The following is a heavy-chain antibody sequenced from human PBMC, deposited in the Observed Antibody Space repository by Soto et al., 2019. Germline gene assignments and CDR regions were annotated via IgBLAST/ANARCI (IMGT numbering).Heavy chain of an antibody. CDR2: VNHSGTT. CDR1: GGSFSDHF. D-gene: IGHD3-9*01. V-gene: IGHV4-34*01. J-gene: IGHJ4*01. Sequence: SETLSLTCAVYGGSFSDHFWTWIRQAPGKDLEWIGEVNHSGTTNYKPSLKSRGTVSADTSKNQFSLKLRSVTAADTATYYCARGTSLTGVLQSDAPDKFYFDYWSQGTLVTVSS. CDR3: ARGTSLTGVLQSDAPDKFYFDY.